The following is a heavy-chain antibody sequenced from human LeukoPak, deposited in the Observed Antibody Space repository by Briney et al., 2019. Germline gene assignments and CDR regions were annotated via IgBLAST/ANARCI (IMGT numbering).Heavy chain of an antibody. V-gene: IGHV3-13*01. CDR3: ARGVVGASYYYYGMDV. J-gene: IGHJ6*02. CDR1: GFTFSSYD. Sequence: QPGRSLRLSCTASGFTFSSYDMHWVRQATGKGLEWVSAIGTAGDTYYPGSVKGRFTISRENAKNSLYLQMNSLRAGDTAVYYCARGVVGASYYYYGMDVWGQGTTVTVSS. D-gene: IGHD1-26*01. CDR2: IGTAGDT.